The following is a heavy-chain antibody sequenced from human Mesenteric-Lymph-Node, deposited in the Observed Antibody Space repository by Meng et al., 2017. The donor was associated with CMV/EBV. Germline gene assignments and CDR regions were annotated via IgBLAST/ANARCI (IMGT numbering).Heavy chain of an antibody. D-gene: IGHD4-11*01. CDR3: ARAGAARPLTTSYGMDV. CDR1: GYIFIGYY. CDR2: INPNSGGT. V-gene: IGHV1-2*02. J-gene: IGHJ6*02. Sequence: ASVKVSCKASGYIFIGYYMHWVRQAPGQGLGWMGWINPNSGGTNYAQKFQGRVIMTRDTSISTAYMELSRLRSDDTAVYYCARAGAARPLTTSYGMDVWGQGTTVTVSS.